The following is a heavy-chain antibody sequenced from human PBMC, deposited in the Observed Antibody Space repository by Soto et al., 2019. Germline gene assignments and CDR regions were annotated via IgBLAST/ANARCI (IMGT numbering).Heavy chain of an antibody. Sequence: XESLRLTCEASGFTFSTYAMSWVRQAPGKGLEWVSGISGSGDRTHYADSVKGRFSISRDNSQNTLHLQMNSLRAEDTAVYYCAKASTYEYVWGSFRYYFDQWGQGALVTVSS. CDR3: AKASTYEYVWGSFRYYFDQ. J-gene: IGHJ4*02. CDR2: ISGSGDRT. D-gene: IGHD3-16*02. V-gene: IGHV3-23*01. CDR1: GFTFSTYA.